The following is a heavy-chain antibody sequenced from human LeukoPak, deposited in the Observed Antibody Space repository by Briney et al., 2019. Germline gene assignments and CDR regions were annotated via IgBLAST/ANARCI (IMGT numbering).Heavy chain of an antibody. CDR3: ARESPIAAAGISSRGYYYYGMDV. V-gene: IGHV6-1*01. J-gene: IGHJ6*02. Sequence: SQTLSLTCGISGDSVSSNSAAWNWIRQSPSRGLEWLGRTYYRSKWYNDYAVSVKSRITINPDTSKNQFSLQLNSVTPGDTAVYYCARESPIAAAGISSRGYYYYGMDVWGQGTTVTVSS. CDR1: GDSVSSNSAA. D-gene: IGHD6-13*01. CDR2: TYYRSKWYN.